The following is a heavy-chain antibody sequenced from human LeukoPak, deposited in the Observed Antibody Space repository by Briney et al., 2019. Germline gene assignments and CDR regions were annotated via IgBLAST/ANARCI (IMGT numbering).Heavy chain of an antibody. Sequence: SETLSLTCTVSGGSISSYYWSWIRQPPGKGLEWIGYIYYSGSTNYNPSLKSRVTISVDTSKNQFSLKLSSVTAADTAVYYCARGPFQAAGAFDYWGQGTLVTVSS. CDR3: ARGPFQAAGAFDY. D-gene: IGHD6-13*01. CDR1: GGSISSYY. V-gene: IGHV4-59*01. J-gene: IGHJ4*02. CDR2: IYYSGST.